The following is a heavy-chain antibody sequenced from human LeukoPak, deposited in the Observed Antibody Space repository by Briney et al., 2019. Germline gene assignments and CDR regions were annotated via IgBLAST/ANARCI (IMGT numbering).Heavy chain of an antibody. CDR2: IKSKTDGGTT. D-gene: IGHD2-21*02. J-gene: IGHJ3*02. V-gene: IGHV3-15*01. Sequence: GGSLRLSCAASGFSFRNAWMSWVHQAPGKGLEWVGRIKSKTDGGTTNYAAPVKGRFTISRDDSKNTLYLQMNSLKAEDTAVYYCTTVWNCGGDCSDAFDIWGQGTMVTVSS. CDR1: GFSFRNAW. CDR3: TTVWNCGGDCSDAFDI.